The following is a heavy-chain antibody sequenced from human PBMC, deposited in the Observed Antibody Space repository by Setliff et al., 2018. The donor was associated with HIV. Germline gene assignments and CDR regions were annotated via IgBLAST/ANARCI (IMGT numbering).Heavy chain of an antibody. V-gene: IGHV1-18*01. CDR3: ARGWIYYDFRGNSRYWGYLDR. J-gene: IGHJ4*02. CDR1: GYTFISYG. CDR2: ISPCNDIT. Sequence: ASVKVSCKASGYTFISYGINWVRQAPGQGFEWLGWISPCNDITNYAQKFQGRVTMTTDTSTKTASMELRGLTSDDTAVYYCARGWIYYDFRGNSRYWGYLDRWGPGTQVTVSS. D-gene: IGHD3-16*01.